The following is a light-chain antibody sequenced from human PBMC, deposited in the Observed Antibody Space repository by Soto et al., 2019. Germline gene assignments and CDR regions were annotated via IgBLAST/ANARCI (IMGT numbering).Light chain of an antibody. CDR1: SSDVWTYNL. J-gene: IGLJ3*02. CDR3: CSYASSTTVV. Sequence: QSALTQPASVSGSPGQSITISCTGTSSDVWTYNLVSWYQQHPGKAPKLMIYEGSKRPSGVSNRFSGSKSGNTASLTISGLQAEDEADYYCCSYASSTTVVFGGGTKLTVL. V-gene: IGLV2-23*01. CDR2: EGS.